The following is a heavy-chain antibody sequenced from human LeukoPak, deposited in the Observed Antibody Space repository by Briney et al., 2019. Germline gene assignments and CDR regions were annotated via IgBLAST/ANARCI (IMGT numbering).Heavy chain of an antibody. CDR3: ARDYYDFWSGSGRNGNDYYYYYYMDV. D-gene: IGHD3-3*01. CDR2: IIPIFGTA. Sequence: SVKVSCKASGGIFSSYAISWVRQAPGQGLEWMGGIIPIFGTANYAQKFQGRVKITADESTSTAYMELSSLRSEDTAVYYCARDYYDFWSGSGRNGNDYYYYYYMDVWGKGTTVTVSS. V-gene: IGHV1-69*13. CDR1: GGIFSSYA. J-gene: IGHJ6*03.